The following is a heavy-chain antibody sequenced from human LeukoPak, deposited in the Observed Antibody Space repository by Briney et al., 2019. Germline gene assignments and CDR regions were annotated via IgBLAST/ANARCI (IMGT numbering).Heavy chain of an antibody. CDR2: INPNSGGT. CDR1: GYTFTGYY. V-gene: IGHV1-2*02. J-gene: IGHJ3*02. D-gene: IGHD1-1*01. CDR3: ARDRGGLYLERDAFDI. Sequence: ASVKVSCKASGYTFTGYYMHWVRQAPGQGLEWMGWINPNSGGTNYAQKFQGRVTMTRDTSISTAYMELSRLRSDDTAVYYCARDRGGLYLERDAFDIWGQGTMVTVSS.